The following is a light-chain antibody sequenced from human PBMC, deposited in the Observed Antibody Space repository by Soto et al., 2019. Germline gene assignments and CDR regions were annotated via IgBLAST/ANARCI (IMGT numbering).Light chain of an antibody. J-gene: IGLJ1*01. CDR3: CSSGGSPTYV. CDR2: EVN. CDR1: SSDVGGWNY. Sequence: QSVLTQPRSVSGSPGQSVTISCTGTSSDVGGWNYVSWYQQHPGKAPKLMIFEVNKRPSGVSNRFSGSKSGNTASLTISGLKVEDEADYYCCSSGGSPTYVFGTGTKLTVL. V-gene: IGLV2-11*01.